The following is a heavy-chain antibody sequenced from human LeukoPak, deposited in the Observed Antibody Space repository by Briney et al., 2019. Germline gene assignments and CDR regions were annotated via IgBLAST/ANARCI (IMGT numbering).Heavy chain of an antibody. CDR2: IKQDGGET. Sequence: GGSLRLSCAASGFPFSSYWMAWVRQAPGKGLEWVASIKQDGGETFYVDSVKGRFTISRDNAKNSLYLQMNSLRAEDTAVYYCARDQGSSSWYIRPYLDYWGQGTLVTVSS. J-gene: IGHJ4*02. D-gene: IGHD6-13*01. CDR1: GFPFSSYW. CDR3: ARDQGSSSWYIRPYLDY. V-gene: IGHV3-7*03.